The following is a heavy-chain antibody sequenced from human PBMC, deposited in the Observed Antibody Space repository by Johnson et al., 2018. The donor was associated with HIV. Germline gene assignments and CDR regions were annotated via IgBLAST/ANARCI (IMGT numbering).Heavy chain of an antibody. CDR2: ISYDGRNT. CDR1: GFTFSSYA. J-gene: IGHJ3*02. CDR3: ARDRRITIFGSGRAVQSNDAFDI. D-gene: IGHD3-3*01. Sequence: QVQLVESGGGVVQPGRSLRLSCAASGFTFSSYAMHWVRQAPGKGLEWVAVISYDGRNTYYADSVKGRFTISRDNSKHTLYLQMNSLRAGDTAVYYCARDRRITIFGSGRAVQSNDAFDIWGQGTMVTVSS. V-gene: IGHV3-30*04.